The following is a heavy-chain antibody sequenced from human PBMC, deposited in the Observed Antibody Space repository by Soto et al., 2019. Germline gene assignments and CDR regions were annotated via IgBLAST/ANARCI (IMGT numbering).Heavy chain of an antibody. CDR1: GGAISSGC. CDR3: ASFVYGDYVFGYFDY. Sequence: SGTLSLTGTVSGGAISSGCWTWIRKPPGKGLEWIGSIYYSGSTYYNPSLKSRVTISVDTSKNQFSLKLSSVTAADTAVYYCASFVYGDYVFGYFDYWGQGTLVTVSS. D-gene: IGHD4-17*01. J-gene: IGHJ4*02. V-gene: IGHV4-39*01. CDR2: IYYSGST.